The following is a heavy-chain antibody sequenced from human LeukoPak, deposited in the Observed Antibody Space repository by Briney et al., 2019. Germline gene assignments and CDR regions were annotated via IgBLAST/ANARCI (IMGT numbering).Heavy chain of an antibody. Sequence: GGSVRLSCAASGFTFSSYNMNWVGQAPGKGLEGVSFVSSSSSTRYEADSVNGRFTISRDNDQNSLYLQMNSLIDEDTAVYYCARDPVYCGRTSCYAVWNFDSWGQGTLVTVSS. V-gene: IGHV3-48*02. CDR2: VSSSSSTR. J-gene: IGHJ4*02. CDR1: GFTFSSYN. CDR3: ARDPVYCGRTSCYAVWNFDS. D-gene: IGHD2-2*01.